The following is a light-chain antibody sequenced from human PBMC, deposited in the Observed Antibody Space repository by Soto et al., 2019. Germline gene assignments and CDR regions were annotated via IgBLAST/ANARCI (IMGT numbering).Light chain of an antibody. J-gene: IGLJ1*01. CDR3: ASWDDSLNAYV. V-gene: IGLV1-44*01. Sequence: QSVLTQPPSASGTPGQRVTISCSGSSSNIGSNTVNWYQQLPGTAPTLLIYNNNQRPSGVSARFSGSKSGTSASLAISGLQSEDGADYYCASWDDSLNAYVFGPGTKVTVL. CDR1: SSNIGSNT. CDR2: NNN.